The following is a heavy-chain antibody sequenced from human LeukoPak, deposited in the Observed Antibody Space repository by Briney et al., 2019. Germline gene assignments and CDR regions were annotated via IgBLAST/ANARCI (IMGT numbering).Heavy chain of an antibody. CDR2: ISYDGSNK. J-gene: IGHJ4*02. CDR1: GFTFSNYA. Sequence: GGSLRLSCAASGFTFSNYAMSWVRQAPGKGLQWVAVISYDGSNKYYADSVKGRFAISRDNSKNTLYLQMNSLRAEDTAVYYCSRDRADSSGYLTYDYWGQGTLVTVSS. D-gene: IGHD3-22*01. CDR3: SRDRADSSGYLTYDY. V-gene: IGHV3-30*09.